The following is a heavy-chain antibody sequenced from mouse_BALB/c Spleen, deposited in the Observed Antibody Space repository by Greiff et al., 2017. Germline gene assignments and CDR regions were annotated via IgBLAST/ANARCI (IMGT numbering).Heavy chain of an antibody. Sequence: EVKLVESGGGLVKPGGSLKLSCAASGFTFSDYYMYWVRQTPEKRLEWVATISDGGSYTYYPDSVKGRFTISRDNAKNNLYLQMSSLKSEDTAMYYCARGYYRLYYAMDYWGQGTSVTVSS. V-gene: IGHV5-4*02. CDR2: ISDGGSYT. CDR1: GFTFSDYY. J-gene: IGHJ4*01. D-gene: IGHD2-14*01. CDR3: ARGYYRLYYAMDY.